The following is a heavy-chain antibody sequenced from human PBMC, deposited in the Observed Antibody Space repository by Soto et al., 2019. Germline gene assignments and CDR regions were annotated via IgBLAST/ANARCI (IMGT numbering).Heavy chain of an antibody. J-gene: IGHJ4*02. Sequence: SETLSLTCTVSGGSVSSSSYYWGWIRQPPGKGLEWIGSIYYSGSTYYNPSLKSRVTISVDTSKNQFSLKLSSVTAADTAVYYCASQYRGIVVVVAATDYWGQGTLVTVSS. CDR3: ASQYRGIVVVVAATDY. CDR2: IYYSGST. CDR1: GGSVSSSSYY. V-gene: IGHV4-39*01. D-gene: IGHD2-15*01.